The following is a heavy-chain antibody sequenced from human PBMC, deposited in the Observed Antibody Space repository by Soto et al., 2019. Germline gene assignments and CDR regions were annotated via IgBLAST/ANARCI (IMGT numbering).Heavy chain of an antibody. CDR1: GGTFSSYT. CDR3: ATLGYCSGGSCYSRYWYFDL. CDR2: IIPILGIA. V-gene: IGHV1-69*02. Sequence: QVQLVQSGAEVKKPGSSVKVSCKASGGTFSSYTISWVRQAPGQGLEWMGRIIPILGIANYAQKFQGRVTITADKCTSTAYMELSSLRSEDTAVYYCATLGYCSGGSCYSRYWYFDLWGRGTLVTVSS. J-gene: IGHJ2*01. D-gene: IGHD2-15*01.